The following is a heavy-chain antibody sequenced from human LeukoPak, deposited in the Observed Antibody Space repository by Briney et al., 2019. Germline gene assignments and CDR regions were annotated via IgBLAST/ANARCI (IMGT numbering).Heavy chain of an antibody. CDR2: INPTGGT. Sequence: ASVKVSCKASGYTFTGHYMNWVRLAPGQGLEWMGWINPTGGTTYAQKVQDRVTMTRDTSIKTAYMELSGLRSDDTAVYYCARDLGWSSSHWGQGTLVTVSS. V-gene: IGHV1-2*02. J-gene: IGHJ4*02. CDR3: ARDLGWSSSH. CDR1: GYTFTGHY. D-gene: IGHD6-6*01.